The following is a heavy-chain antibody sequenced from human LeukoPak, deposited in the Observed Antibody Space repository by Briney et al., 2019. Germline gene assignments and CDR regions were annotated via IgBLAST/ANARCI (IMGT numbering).Heavy chain of an antibody. CDR3: ARVVRGAVTFNRFDP. CDR2: VAYSGNS. V-gene: IGHV4-59*01. Sequence: SETLSLTCTVSGDSINDYYWSWLRQTPGEGPEWIGFVAYSGNSNYNPSLESRVTISIDTSKNQFSLKLKSVTAADTAIYYCARVVRGAVTFNRFDPWGQGTLVTVSS. J-gene: IGHJ5*02. CDR1: GDSINDYY. D-gene: IGHD3-10*02.